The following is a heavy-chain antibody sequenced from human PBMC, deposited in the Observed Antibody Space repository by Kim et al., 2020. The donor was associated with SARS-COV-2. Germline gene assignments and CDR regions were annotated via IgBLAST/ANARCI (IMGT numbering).Heavy chain of an antibody. CDR1: GYTFTSYG. CDR3: ARVFSPGQQKWFGELFFADY. CDR2: ISAYNGNT. Sequence: ASVKVSCKASGYTFTSYGISWVRQAPGQGLEWMGWISAYNGNTNYAQKLQGRVTMTTDTSTSTAYMELRSLRSDDTAVYYCARVFSPGQQKWFGELFFADYWGQGTLVTVSS. J-gene: IGHJ4*02. D-gene: IGHD3-10*01. V-gene: IGHV1-18*01.